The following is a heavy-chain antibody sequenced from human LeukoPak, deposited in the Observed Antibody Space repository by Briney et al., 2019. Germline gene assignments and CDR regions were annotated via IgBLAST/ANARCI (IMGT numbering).Heavy chain of an antibody. D-gene: IGHD1/OR15-1a*01. CDR2: IKQDGSEI. V-gene: IGHV3-7*01. CDR1: GFTFSNYW. Sequence: GGSLRLSCAASGFTFSNYWMNWVRQAPGKGLEWVANIKQDGSEIQYVDSVKGRFTVSRDNAKNSLYLQMNSLRAEDTAVFYCARENRPNAFDIWGLGTMVTVS. J-gene: IGHJ3*02. CDR3: ARENRPNAFDI.